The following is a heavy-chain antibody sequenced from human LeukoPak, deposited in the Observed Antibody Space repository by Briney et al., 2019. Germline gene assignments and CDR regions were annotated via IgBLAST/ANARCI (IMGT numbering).Heavy chain of an antibody. V-gene: IGHV4-59*01. CDR1: GDSISSYY. J-gene: IGHJ4*02. CDR2: SHYSGNT. CDR3: ARVKIRTSGWFDY. D-gene: IGHD6-19*01. Sequence: SETLSLTCTVSGDSISSYYWSWIRQPPGKGLEWIGSSHYSGNTNYNPSLKSRVTISVDMSKNQFSLELSSVTAADTAFYYCARVKIRTSGWFDYWGQGTLVTVSS.